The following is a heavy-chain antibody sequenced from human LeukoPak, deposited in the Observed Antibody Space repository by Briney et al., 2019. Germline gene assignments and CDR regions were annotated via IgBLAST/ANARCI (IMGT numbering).Heavy chain of an antibody. CDR1: GDSVSSNSAA. V-gene: IGHV6-1*01. CDR3: ARDRIVVVPAAMLPNYYYGMDV. D-gene: IGHD2-2*01. J-gene: IGHJ6*02. CDR2: TYYSSKWYN. Sequence: SQTLSLTCAISGDSVSSNSAAWNWIRQSPSRGLEWLGRTYYSSKWYNDYAVSVKSRITINPDTSKNQFSLQLNSVTPEDTAVYYCARDRIVVVPAAMLPNYYYGMDVWGQGTTVTVSS.